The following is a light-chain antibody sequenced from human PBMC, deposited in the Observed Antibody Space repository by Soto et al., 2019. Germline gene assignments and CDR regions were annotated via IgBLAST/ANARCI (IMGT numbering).Light chain of an antibody. J-gene: IGKJ5*01. CDR3: QQRSNWPIT. CDR2: DAS. V-gene: IGKV3-11*01. Sequence: EVVLTQSPGTLSLSRGERATLSCRASQSVSSYLAWYQQKPGQAPRLLIYDASNRATGIPARFSGSGSGTDFTLTISSLEPEDFAVYYCQQRSNWPITFGQGTRLEI. CDR1: QSVSSY.